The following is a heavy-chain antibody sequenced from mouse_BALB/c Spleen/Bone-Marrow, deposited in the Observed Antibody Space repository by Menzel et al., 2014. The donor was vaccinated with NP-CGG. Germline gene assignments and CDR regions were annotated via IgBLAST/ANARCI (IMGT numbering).Heavy chain of an antibody. CDR3: AREGRGYYGSSGAAMDY. D-gene: IGHD1-1*01. V-gene: IGHV2-9*02. CDR1: GFSLTSYG. Sequence: QVQLQQSGPGLVAPSQSLSISCTVSGFSLTSYGVHWVRQPPGQGLEWLGAIWAGGSTNYNSALMSRLRIYKDNSKSQVFLKMNSLQTDDTAMYYCAREGRGYYGSSGAAMDYWGQGTTVTVSS. CDR2: IWAGGST. J-gene: IGHJ4*01.